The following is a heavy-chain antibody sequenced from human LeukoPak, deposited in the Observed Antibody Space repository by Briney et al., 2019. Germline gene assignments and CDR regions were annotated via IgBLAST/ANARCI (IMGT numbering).Heavy chain of an antibody. CDR3: ATYRQVLLPFES. Sequence: GGSLRLSCAASGFTFSSYWMHGVRQAPGKGLVCVSRINSDGSSTSYADSVKGRFTISRDNAKNTLYLKMNSLRAEDTAIYYCATYRQVLLPFESWGQGTLVTVSS. D-gene: IGHD2-8*02. CDR1: GFTFSSYW. V-gene: IGHV3-74*01. J-gene: IGHJ4*02. CDR2: INSDGSST.